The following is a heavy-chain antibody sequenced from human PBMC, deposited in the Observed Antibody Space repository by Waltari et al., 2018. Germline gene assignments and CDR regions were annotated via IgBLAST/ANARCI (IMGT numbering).Heavy chain of an antibody. D-gene: IGHD6-13*01. CDR1: GGSFSGYY. V-gene: IGHV4-34*01. J-gene: IGHJ6*03. CDR2: INHSGST. CDR3: ARGRGIAAAPKVVYMDV. Sequence: QVQLQQWGAGLLKPSETLSLTCAVYGGSFSGYYWSWIRQPPGKGLEWIGEINHSGSTNYNPSRKSRVTISVDTSKNQFSLKLSSVTAADTAVYYCARGRGIAAAPKVVYMDVWGKGTTVTVSS.